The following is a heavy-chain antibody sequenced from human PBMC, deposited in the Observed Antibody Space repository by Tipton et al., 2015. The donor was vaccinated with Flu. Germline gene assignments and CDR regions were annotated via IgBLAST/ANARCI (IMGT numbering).Heavy chain of an antibody. CDR3: ARSSSGWTRNDAFDI. CDR1: ASPVITNY. CDR2: IYSDDTT. Sequence: SLRLSCAASASPVITNYMSWVRQAPGKGLEWVSLIYSDDTTYYADSVKGRFTISRDNSKNTLHLQMNSLRAENTAVYYCARSSSGWTRNDAFDIWGQGTMVTVSS. V-gene: IGHV3-53*01. J-gene: IGHJ3*02. D-gene: IGHD6-19*01.